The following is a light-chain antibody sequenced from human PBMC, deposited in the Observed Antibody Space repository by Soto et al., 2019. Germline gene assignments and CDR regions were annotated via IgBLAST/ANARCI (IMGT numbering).Light chain of an antibody. V-gene: IGKV1-5*01. J-gene: IGKJ1*01. CDR1: QSIRSW. CDR2: DAS. Sequence: QMTQSPSTLSASVGERVTIPCRASQSIRSWLAWYQQKPGKAPQLLIYDASNLESGVPSRFSGSGSRTEFTLTISSLQPDDFATYYCQQYDSFSKTFGRSTKV. CDR3: QQYDSFSKT.